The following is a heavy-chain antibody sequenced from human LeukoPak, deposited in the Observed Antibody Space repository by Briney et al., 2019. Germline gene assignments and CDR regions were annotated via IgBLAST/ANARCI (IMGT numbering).Heavy chain of an antibody. V-gene: IGHV5-51*01. CDR3: ARSCSSTSCYLTDAFDI. J-gene: IGHJ3*02. Sequence: GESLKISCKGSGYIFNSYWIGWVRQMPGKGLEWMGIIYPGDSDIRYSPSFQGQVIISADKSISTAYLQWSSLKASDTAIYYCARSCSSTSCYLTDAFDIWGQGTMVTVSS. CDR2: IYPGDSDI. CDR1: GYIFNSYW. D-gene: IGHD2-2*01.